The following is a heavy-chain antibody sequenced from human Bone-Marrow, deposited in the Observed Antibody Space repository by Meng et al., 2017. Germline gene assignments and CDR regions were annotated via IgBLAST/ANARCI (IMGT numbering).Heavy chain of an antibody. CDR2: IYHSGIT. D-gene: IGHD1-14*01. J-gene: IGHJ4*02. V-gene: IGHV4-4*02. CDR3: ARDPTGGEDHQRV. CDR1: GGSISRSNW. Sequence: QVLLQESGPGRVKPSGTRSLTCAVSGGSISRSNWWSWVRQPPGKGLEWIGKIYHSGITIYNPSLKSRVTMSVDNSKNQFSLKLNSMTAADTAVYYCARDPTGGEDHQRVWGQGTLVTVSS.